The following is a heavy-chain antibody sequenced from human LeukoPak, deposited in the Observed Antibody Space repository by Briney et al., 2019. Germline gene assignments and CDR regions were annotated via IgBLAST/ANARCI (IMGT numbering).Heavy chain of an antibody. Sequence: SETLSLTCTVSGGSISSYYWSWIRQPPGKGLEWIGSIYYSGSTYYNPSLKSRVTISVDTSKNQFSLKLSSVTAADTAVYYCARDPPDYWGQGTLVTVSS. J-gene: IGHJ4*02. CDR1: GGSISSYY. CDR3: ARDPPDY. V-gene: IGHV4-59*12. CDR2: IYYSGST.